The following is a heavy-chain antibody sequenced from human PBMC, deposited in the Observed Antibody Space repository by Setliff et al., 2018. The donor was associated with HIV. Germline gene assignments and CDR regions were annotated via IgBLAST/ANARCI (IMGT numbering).Heavy chain of an antibody. J-gene: IGHJ4*02. CDR1: GGSISSHY. D-gene: IGHD6-19*01. V-gene: IGHV4-59*11. Sequence: ASETLSLTCTVSGGSISSHYWSWIRQPPGKGLEWIGYIYYSGSTIYNPSLKSRVAISVDTSKNQFSLKLTSVTAADTAVYYCARDQRTAVAGTYYRGQGTLVTVSS. CDR3: ARDQRTAVAGTYY. CDR2: IYYSGST.